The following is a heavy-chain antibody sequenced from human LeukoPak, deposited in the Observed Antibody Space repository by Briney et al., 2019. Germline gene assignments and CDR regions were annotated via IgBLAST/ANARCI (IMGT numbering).Heavy chain of an antibody. CDR2: IRYDGSNK. CDR3: AKDPTHYRVWDYYETIGLSY. Sequence: PAGSLRLSCAASGFTFSSYGMHWVRQAPGKGLEWVAFIRYDGSNKYYADSVKGRFTISRDNSKNTLNLQMNSLRAEDTAVYYCAKDPTHYRVWDYYETIGLSYWGQGTLVTVSS. J-gene: IGHJ4*02. V-gene: IGHV3-30*02. CDR1: GFTFSSYG. D-gene: IGHD3-22*01.